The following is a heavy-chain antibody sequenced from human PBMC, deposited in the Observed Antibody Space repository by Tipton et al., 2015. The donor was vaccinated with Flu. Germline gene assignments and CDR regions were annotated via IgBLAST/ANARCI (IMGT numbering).Heavy chain of an antibody. Sequence: LRLSCTVSGGSISSYYWSWIRQPPGKGLEWIGYIYTSGSTNYNPSLKSRVTMSVDTSKNQFSLKLSSVTAADTAVYYCARELPEMATIVFDYWGQGTLVTVSS. V-gene: IGHV4-4*08. D-gene: IGHD5-24*01. CDR1: GGSISSYY. CDR2: IYTSGST. CDR3: ARELPEMATIVFDY. J-gene: IGHJ4*02.